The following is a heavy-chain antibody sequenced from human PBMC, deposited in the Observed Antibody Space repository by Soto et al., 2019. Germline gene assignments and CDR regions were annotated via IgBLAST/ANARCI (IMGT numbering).Heavy chain of an antibody. CDR2: IYSGGST. Sequence: EVQLVESGGGMIQSGGSLRLSCAASGFTVSSNYMSWVRQAPGKGLEWVSVIYSGGSTYYADSVKGRFTISRDNSRNTLYLQMNSLRAEDTAVYYCGFGRILYYWGQGTLVTVSS. CDR1: GFTVSSNY. CDR3: GFGRILYY. V-gene: IGHV3-53*01. J-gene: IGHJ4*02. D-gene: IGHD2-15*01.